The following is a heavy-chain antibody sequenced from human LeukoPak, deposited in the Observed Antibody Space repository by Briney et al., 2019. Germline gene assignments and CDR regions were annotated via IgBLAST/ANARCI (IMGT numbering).Heavy chain of an antibody. V-gene: IGHV4-39*07. Sequence: SETLSLTCTVSGGSISSSSYYWGWIRQPPGKGLEWIGSIYYSGSTYYNPSLKSRVTISVDTSKNQFSLKLSSVTAADTAVYYCAREVGARAYYSYGMDVWGQGTTVTVSS. CDR3: AREVGARAYYSYGMDV. CDR2: IYYSGST. J-gene: IGHJ6*02. D-gene: IGHD1-26*01. CDR1: GGSISSSSYY.